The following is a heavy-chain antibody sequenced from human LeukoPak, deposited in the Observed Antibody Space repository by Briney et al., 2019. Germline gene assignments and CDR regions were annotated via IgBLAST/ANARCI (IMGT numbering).Heavy chain of an antibody. Sequence: SETLSLTCTVSGGSISSGGYYWSWIRQHPGKGLEWIGYIYYSGSTYYNPSLKSRVTISVDTSKNQFSLKLSSVTAADTAVYYCARRGFWSGYYTAWFDPWGQGTLVTVSS. J-gene: IGHJ5*02. CDR3: ARRGFWSGYYTAWFDP. CDR2: IYYSGST. D-gene: IGHD3-3*01. V-gene: IGHV4-31*03. CDR1: GGSISSGGYY.